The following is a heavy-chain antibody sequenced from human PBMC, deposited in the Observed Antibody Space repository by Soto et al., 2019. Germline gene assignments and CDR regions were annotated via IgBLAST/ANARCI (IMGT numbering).Heavy chain of an antibody. CDR1: GGTFGSSA. J-gene: IGHJ6*02. CDR3: ARDKDRRQLGGNYYYAMDV. Sequence: QVQLVQSGAEVKKPGSSVTVSCKASGGTFGSSAISWVRQAPGQGLEWMGGITPIFPTPDYAQKFQGRVTXTXDXXTSTAYMELTSLRSEDTAVYYCARDKDRRQLGGNYYYAMDVWGQGTTVTVSS. V-gene: IGHV1-69*05. CDR2: ITPIFPTP. D-gene: IGHD3-3*02.